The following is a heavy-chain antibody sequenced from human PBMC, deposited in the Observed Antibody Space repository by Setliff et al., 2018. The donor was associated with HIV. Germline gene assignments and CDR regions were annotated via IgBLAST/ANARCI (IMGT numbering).Heavy chain of an antibody. V-gene: IGHV4-39*01. CDR2: IYYSGST. CDR1: GGSISNSRYY. CDR3: ASRVYYYDSSGYLREEGFDP. Sequence: SETLSLTCTVSGGSISNSRYYWSWIRQPPGKGLEWIGSIYYSGSTYYNPSLKSRVTISVDTSKNQFSLKLSSVTAADAAVYYCASRVYYYDSSGYLREEGFDPWGQGTQVTLSS. J-gene: IGHJ5*02. D-gene: IGHD3-22*01.